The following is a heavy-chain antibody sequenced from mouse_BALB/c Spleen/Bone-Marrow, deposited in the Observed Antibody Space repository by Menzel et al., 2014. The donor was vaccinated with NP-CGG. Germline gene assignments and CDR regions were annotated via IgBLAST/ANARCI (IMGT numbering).Heavy chain of an antibody. V-gene: IGHV6-6*02. CDR3: TRRGYGNDY. CDR2: IRLKSNNYAT. D-gene: IGHD2-10*02. J-gene: IGHJ2*01. Sequence: QVVESGGGLVQPGGSMKLSCVASGFTFSNYWMNWVRPSPEKGLEWVAEIRLKSNNYATHYAESVKGRFTISRDDSKSSVYLQMNNLRAEDTGIYYCTRRGYGNDYWGQGTTLTVSS. CDR1: GFTFSNYW.